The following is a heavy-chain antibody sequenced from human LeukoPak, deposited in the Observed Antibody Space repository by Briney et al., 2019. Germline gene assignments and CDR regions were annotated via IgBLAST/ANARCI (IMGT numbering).Heavy chain of an antibody. Sequence: SETLSLTCAVYGGSFSGYYWSWIRQPPGKGLELIGEINHSGSTNYSPSLKSRVTISVDTSKNQFSLKLSSVTAADTAVYYCARGGYCSSTSCYRYWFDPWGQGTLVTVSS. CDR1: GGSFSGYY. V-gene: IGHV4-34*01. CDR3: ARGGYCSSTSCYRYWFDP. CDR2: INHSGST. D-gene: IGHD2-2*01. J-gene: IGHJ5*02.